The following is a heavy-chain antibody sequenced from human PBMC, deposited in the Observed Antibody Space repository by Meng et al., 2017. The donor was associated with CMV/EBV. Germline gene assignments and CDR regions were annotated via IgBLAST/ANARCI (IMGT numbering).Heavy chain of an antibody. D-gene: IGHD3-22*01. J-gene: IGHJ4*02. V-gene: IGHV1-18*01. Sequence: ASVTVSCQASGYTFPSYGISWVRQAPGQGLEWMGWISAYNGNTNYAQKLQGRVTMTTDTSTSTAYMELRSLRSDDTAVYYCARKYYYDSSGYYYSVWGQGTLVTVSS. CDR2: ISAYNGNT. CDR1: GYTFPSYG. CDR3: ARKYYYDSSGYYYSV.